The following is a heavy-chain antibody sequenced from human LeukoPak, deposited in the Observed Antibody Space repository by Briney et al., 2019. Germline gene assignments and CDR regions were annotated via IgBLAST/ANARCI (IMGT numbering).Heavy chain of an antibody. Sequence: SETLSLTCTVSGGSISSSGYYWGWIRQPPGKGLEWVGSVYYTGSTFYNPSLKSRATTSVDTSKNHFSLNLSSVTAADTAVYYCARGRRYYYGSGTRGYFDYWGQGTLVTVSS. D-gene: IGHD3-10*01. CDR2: VYYTGST. V-gene: IGHV4-39*02. CDR1: GGSISSSGYY. J-gene: IGHJ4*02. CDR3: ARGRRYYYGSGTRGYFDY.